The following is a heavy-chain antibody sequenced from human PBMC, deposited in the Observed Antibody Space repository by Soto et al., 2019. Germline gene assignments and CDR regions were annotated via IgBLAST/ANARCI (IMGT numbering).Heavy chain of an antibody. CDR3: ATLTTVTTCPPFDY. J-gene: IGHJ4*02. Sequence: PGESLKISCKGSGYSFTSYWISWVRQMPGRGLEGMGRIEPSASYTNYSPSFQGHVTITADKSILTAYRQWSSLEASDTTMYYCATLTTVTTCPPFDYWGQGTLVTVSS. V-gene: IGHV5-10-1*01. CDR2: IEPSASYT. CDR1: GYSFTSYW. D-gene: IGHD4-17*01.